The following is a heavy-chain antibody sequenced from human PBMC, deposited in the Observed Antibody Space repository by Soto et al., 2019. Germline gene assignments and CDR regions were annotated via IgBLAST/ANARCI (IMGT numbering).Heavy chain of an antibody. V-gene: IGHV5-51*01. CDR1: GYSFTSYW. D-gene: IGHD3-22*01. CDR2: IYPGDSDT. CDR3: ARSIDSGVSDNWFDP. Sequence: GESLKISCKGSGYSFTSYWIGWVRQMPWKGLEWMGIIYPGDSDTRYSPSFQGQVTISADKSISTAYLQWSSLKASDTAMYYCARSIDSGVSDNWFDPWGQGTLVTVSS. J-gene: IGHJ5*02.